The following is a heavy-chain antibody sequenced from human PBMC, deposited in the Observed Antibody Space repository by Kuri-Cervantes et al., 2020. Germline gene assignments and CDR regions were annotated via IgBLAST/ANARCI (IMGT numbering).Heavy chain of an antibody. CDR1: DDSTSNHY. D-gene: IGHD3-22*01. J-gene: IGHJ5*02. CDR2: IYDSGTT. Sequence: SETLSLTCIVSDDSTSNHYWSWIRQPPGKGLEWIGYIYDSGTTNYNPSLESRVTISVDTSKNQFSLKLSSVTAADTAVYYCAREGYYDSSGYNWFDPWGQGTLVTVSS. CDR3: AREGYYDSSGYNWFDP. V-gene: IGHV4-59*11.